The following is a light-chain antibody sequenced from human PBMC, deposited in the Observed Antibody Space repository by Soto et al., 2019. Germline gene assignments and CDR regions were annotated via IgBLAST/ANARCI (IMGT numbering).Light chain of an antibody. CDR1: SSDVGNYIF. CDR2: DIN. Sequence: QCVRTRVASGSSAARHGSSISCTETSSDVGNYIFVSWYRQHPGKAPKLMIYDINNRPSGVSNRFSGSKSGNTASLTISGLQAEEEADYYCVSYTPSASYVFGTGTKV. J-gene: IGLJ1*01. V-gene: IGLV2-14*01. CDR3: VSYTPSASYV.